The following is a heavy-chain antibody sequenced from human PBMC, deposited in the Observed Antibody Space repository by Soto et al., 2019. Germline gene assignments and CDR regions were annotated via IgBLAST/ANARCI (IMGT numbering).Heavy chain of an antibody. V-gene: IGHV5-51*01. CDR2: IYPGDSDT. D-gene: IGHD6-13*01. CDR1: GYSFTSYC. J-gene: IGHJ4*02. Sequence: PGESLKISCKGSGYSFTSYCIGWVRQMPGKGLEWMGIIYPGDSDTRYSPSFQGQVTISADKSISTAYLQWSSLKASDTAMYYCARLVSIAAAGPYFDYWGQGTLVTVSS. CDR3: ARLVSIAAAGPYFDY.